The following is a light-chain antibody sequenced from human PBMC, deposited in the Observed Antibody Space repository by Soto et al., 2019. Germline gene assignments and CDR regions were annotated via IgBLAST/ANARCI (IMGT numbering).Light chain of an antibody. CDR1: QSITSY. CDR2: AAS. V-gene: IGKV1-39*01. Sequence: VDRDTITCRASQSITSYLNWYQQRPGRAPKLLIYAASGLQSGVPSRFSGSESVTDFTLTINSLQPEDFATYYCQQTYTTPLTFGGGTKVDIK. CDR3: QQTYTTPLT. J-gene: IGKJ4*01.